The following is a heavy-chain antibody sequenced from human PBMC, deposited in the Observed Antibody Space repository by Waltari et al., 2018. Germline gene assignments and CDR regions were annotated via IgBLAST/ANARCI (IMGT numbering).Heavy chain of an antibody. V-gene: IGHV4-4*02. Sequence: QVKLQESGPGLVKPLGTLSLTCTVPGDSLTTNTWWSWVRQSPGKGLEWIGEIYHSGDSNYNPSLQSRVTISLDKSKNQISLRLTSVTAADTAVYYCAKVRVPAVMFNWFDPWGQGTLVTVSS. CDR2: IYHSGDS. CDR3: AKVRVPAVMFNWFDP. CDR1: GDSLTTNTW. D-gene: IGHD3-10*01. J-gene: IGHJ5*02.